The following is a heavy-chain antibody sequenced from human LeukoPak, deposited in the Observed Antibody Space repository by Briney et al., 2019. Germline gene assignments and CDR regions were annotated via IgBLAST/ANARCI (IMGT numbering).Heavy chain of an antibody. CDR2: IYTSGST. Sequence: SETLSLTCKVSGGLISTYFWNWIRQPAGKGLEWIGRIYTSGSTNYNPSLKSRVTMSVDTSKNQFSLKLSSVTAADTAVYYCARGIAAIGIGWFDPWGQRTLVTVSS. CDR1: GGLISTYF. CDR3: ARGIAAIGIGWFDP. J-gene: IGHJ5*02. V-gene: IGHV4-4*07. D-gene: IGHD6-13*01.